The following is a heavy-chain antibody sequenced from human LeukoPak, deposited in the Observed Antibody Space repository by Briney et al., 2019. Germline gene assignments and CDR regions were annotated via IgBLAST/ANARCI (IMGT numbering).Heavy chain of an antibody. D-gene: IGHD3-22*01. CDR2: IRYDGTME. CDR3: ARQYYYDSSGYYFGYSNYFDY. J-gene: IGHJ4*02. Sequence: GGSLRLSCAASGFTFSSYAMSWVRQAPGKGLEWVAVIRYDGTMEYYADSVKGRCTISRDNSKDTLYLQMNSLRAEDTAVYYCARQYYYDSSGYYFGYSNYFDYWGQGTLVTVSS. V-gene: IGHV3-33*08. CDR1: GFTFSSYA.